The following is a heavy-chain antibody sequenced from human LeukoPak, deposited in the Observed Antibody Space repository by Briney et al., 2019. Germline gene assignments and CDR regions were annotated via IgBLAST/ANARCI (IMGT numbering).Heavy chain of an antibody. CDR3: ARRWYDY. V-gene: IGHV4-34*01. Sequence: GSLRLSCAASGFTFSSHAMSWIRQPPGKGLEWIGEINHSGSTNYNPSLKSRVTISVDTSKNQFSLKPSSVTAADTAVYYCARRWYDYWGQGTLVTVSS. D-gene: IGHD2-15*01. J-gene: IGHJ4*02. CDR2: INHSGST. CDR1: GFTFSSHA.